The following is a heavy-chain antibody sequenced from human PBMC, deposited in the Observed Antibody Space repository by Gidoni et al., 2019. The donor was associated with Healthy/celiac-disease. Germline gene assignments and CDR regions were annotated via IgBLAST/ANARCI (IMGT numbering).Heavy chain of an antibody. CDR2: INPSSGGT. D-gene: IGHD3-22*01. CDR3: ARVAEVVITPYYYGMDV. CDR1: GYTYTGYY. Sequence: QVQLVQSAAEVTKPGASVRVSCKASGYTYTGYYMHWVRQAPGQGLEWMGWINPSSGGTNYAQKFQGRVTMTRDTSISTAYMALSRLGSDDAAVYYCARVAEVVITPYYYGMDVWGQGTTVTVSS. V-gene: IGHV1-2*02. J-gene: IGHJ6*02.